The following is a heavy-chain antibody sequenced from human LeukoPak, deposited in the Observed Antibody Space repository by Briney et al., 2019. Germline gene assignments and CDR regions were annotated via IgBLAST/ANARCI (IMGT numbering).Heavy chain of an antibody. CDR3: ARDRTPLVRYFDSDMGIDAFDI. D-gene: IGHD3-9*01. CDR1: GGTFSSYA. CDR2: IIPIFGTA. Sequence: GASVKVSCKASGGTFSSYAISWVRQAPGQGLEWMGGIIPIFGTANYAQKFQGRVTITADESTSTAYMELSSLRSEDTAVYYCARDRTPLVRYFDSDMGIDAFDIWGQGTMVTVSS. V-gene: IGHV1-69*13. J-gene: IGHJ3*02.